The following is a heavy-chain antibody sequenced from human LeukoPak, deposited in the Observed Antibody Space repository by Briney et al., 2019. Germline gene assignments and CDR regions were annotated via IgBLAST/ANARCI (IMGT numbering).Heavy chain of an antibody. Sequence: GASVKVSCKASGYTFTSCGISWVRQAPGQGLEWMGWISAYNGNTNYAQKLQGRVTMTTDTSTSTAYMELRSLRSDDTAVYYCARPSYCSSTSCSYYFDYWGQGTLVTVSS. D-gene: IGHD2-2*01. CDR3: ARPSYCSSTSCSYYFDY. V-gene: IGHV1-18*01. CDR1: GYTFTSCG. J-gene: IGHJ4*02. CDR2: ISAYNGNT.